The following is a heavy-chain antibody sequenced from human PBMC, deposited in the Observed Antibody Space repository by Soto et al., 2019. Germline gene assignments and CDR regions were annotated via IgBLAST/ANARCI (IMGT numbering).Heavy chain of an antibody. J-gene: IGHJ6*04. D-gene: IGHD3-10*01. Sequence: GGSLRLSCAASGFTFSSYAMHWVRQAPGKGLEWVAVISYDGSNKYYADSVKGRFTISRDNSKNTLYLQMNSLRAEDTAVYYCAKYQRKYYYGSGSYALDVWGKGTTVTVSS. V-gene: IGHV3-30-3*02. CDR2: ISYDGSNK. CDR1: GFTFSSYA. CDR3: AKYQRKYYYGSGSYALDV.